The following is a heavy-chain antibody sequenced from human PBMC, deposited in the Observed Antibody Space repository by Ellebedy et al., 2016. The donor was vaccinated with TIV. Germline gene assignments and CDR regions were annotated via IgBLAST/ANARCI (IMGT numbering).Heavy chain of an antibody. D-gene: IGHD4-17*01. V-gene: IGHV3-23*01. CDR3: AKEIRADGENFDH. CDR2: ISGSGGST. CDR1: GFTFSSYA. J-gene: IGHJ4*02. Sequence: GESLKISXAASGFTFSSYAISWVRQAPGKGLEWVSAISGSGGSTYYADSVKGRFTISRDNSKNTLYLQMNSLRAEDTAVYYCAKEIRADGENFDHWGQGTLVTVSS.